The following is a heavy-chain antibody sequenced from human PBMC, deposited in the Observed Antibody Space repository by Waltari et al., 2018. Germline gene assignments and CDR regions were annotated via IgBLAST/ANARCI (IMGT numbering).Heavy chain of an antibody. D-gene: IGHD5-12*01. CDR2: IYHSAST. V-gene: IGHV4-30-2*01. CDR1: GGSIGSGGYS. J-gene: IGHJ4*02. Sequence: QLQLQESGSGLVKPSQTLSLTCAVSGGSIGSGGYSCSWIRQPPGKGLEWIGYIYHSASTYYNPSRKSRVTISVDRSKNQFSLKLSSVTAADTAVYYCARGARDGYNYPPYFDYWGQGTLVTVSS. CDR3: ARGARDGYNYPPYFDY.